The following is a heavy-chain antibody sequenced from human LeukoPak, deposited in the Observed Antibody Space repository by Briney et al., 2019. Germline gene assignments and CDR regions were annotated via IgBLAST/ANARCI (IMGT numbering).Heavy chain of an antibody. Sequence: PGGSLRLSCAASGFTFSNYWMTWVRQAPGKGLEWVANIKHDGSEDYYLDSVKGRFTISRDNAKSSMWLQMNSLRAEDTAVYYCARVGYYYGSGSSPVQVFDYWGQGTLVTVSS. CDR3: ARVGYYYGSGSSPVQVFDY. CDR1: GFTFSNYW. CDR2: IKHDGSED. V-gene: IGHV3-7*01. D-gene: IGHD3-10*01. J-gene: IGHJ4*02.